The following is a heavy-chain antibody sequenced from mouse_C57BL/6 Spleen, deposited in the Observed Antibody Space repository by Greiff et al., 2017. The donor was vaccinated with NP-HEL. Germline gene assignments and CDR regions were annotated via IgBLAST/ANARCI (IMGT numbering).Heavy chain of an antibody. Sequence: QVQLKESGAELVRPGASVKLSCKASGYTFTDYYINWVKQRPGQGLEWIARIYPGSGNTYYNEKFKGKATLTAEKSSSTAYMQLSSLTSEDSAVYFCANSGSFYYFDYWGQGTTLTVSS. CDR1: GYTFTDYY. CDR3: ANSGSFYYFDY. J-gene: IGHJ2*01. V-gene: IGHV1-76*01. CDR2: IYPGSGNT. D-gene: IGHD1-1*01.